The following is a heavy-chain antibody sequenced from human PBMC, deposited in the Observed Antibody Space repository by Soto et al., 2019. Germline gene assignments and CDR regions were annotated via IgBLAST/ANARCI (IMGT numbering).Heavy chain of an antibody. CDR2: IYYSGST. CDR3: ASPKIAFYNWFDP. V-gene: IGHV4-39*01. J-gene: IGHJ5*02. Sequence: SETLSLTCTVSGGSISSSSYYWGWIRQPPGKGLEWIGSIYYSGSTYYNPSLKSRVTISVDTSKKHFSLKLSSVTAADTAVYYCASPKIAFYNWFDPWGQGTLVT. CDR1: GGSISSSSYY. D-gene: IGHD3-3*02.